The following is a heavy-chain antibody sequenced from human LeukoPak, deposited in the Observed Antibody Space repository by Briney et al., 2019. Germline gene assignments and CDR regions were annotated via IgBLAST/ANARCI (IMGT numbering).Heavy chain of an antibody. D-gene: IGHD6-13*01. Sequence: PGGSLRLSCAASGFTFSSYWMSWVRQAPGKVLEWVANIKQDGSNKYYADSVKGRFTISRDNSKNTLYLQMNSLRAEDTAVYYCAKAQVPIAAAGGYDYWGQGTLVTVSS. CDR2: IKQDGSNK. J-gene: IGHJ4*02. CDR1: GFTFSSYW. CDR3: AKAQVPIAAAGGYDY. V-gene: IGHV3-7*01.